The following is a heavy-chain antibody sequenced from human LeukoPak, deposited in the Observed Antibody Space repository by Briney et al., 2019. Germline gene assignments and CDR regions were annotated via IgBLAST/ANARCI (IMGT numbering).Heavy chain of an antibody. CDR3: ARVQCYYDSSGYFGPHYYYYMDV. J-gene: IGHJ6*03. CDR1: GYTFSTHD. V-gene: IGHV1-8*01. Sequence: ASVKVSCKASGYTFSTHDINWVRQATGQGLEWMGWMNPNSGNRGYAQKFQGRVTMTTDTSTSTAYMELRSLRSDDTAVYYCARVQCYYDSSGYFGPHYYYYMDVWGKGTTVTISS. CDR2: MNPNSGNR. D-gene: IGHD3-22*01.